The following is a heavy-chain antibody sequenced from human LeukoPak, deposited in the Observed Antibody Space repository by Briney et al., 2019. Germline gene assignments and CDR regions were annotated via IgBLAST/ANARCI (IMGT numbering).Heavy chain of an antibody. CDR3: AREDILTGYFDY. D-gene: IGHD3-9*01. CDR2: ISDDVANK. J-gene: IGHJ4*02. V-gene: IGHV3-30*04. CDR1: GFSFRSYA. Sequence: PGKSLTLSCAASGFSFRSYAMHWVRQAPGKGLEWLAIISDDVANKHYADSVKGRFTISRDNAKNSLYLQMNSLRAEDTAVYYCAREDILTGYFDYWGQGTLVTVSS.